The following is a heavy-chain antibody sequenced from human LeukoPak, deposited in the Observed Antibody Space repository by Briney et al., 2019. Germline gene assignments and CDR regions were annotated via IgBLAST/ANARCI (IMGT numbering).Heavy chain of an antibody. D-gene: IGHD1-26*01. V-gene: IGHV3-48*02. J-gene: IGHJ4*02. CDR1: GFTFSSYS. CDR2: IRSGSSTI. Sequence: PGGSLRLSCAASGFTFSSYSMSWVRQAPGEGLEWVSYIRSGSSTISYADSVKGRLTISRDNAKNSLYLQMNSLRDEDTAVYYCATMIGAAPGYWGEGTLVTVSS. CDR3: ATMIGAAPGY.